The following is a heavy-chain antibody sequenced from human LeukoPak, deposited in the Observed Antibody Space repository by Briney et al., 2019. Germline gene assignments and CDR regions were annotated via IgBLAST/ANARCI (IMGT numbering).Heavy chain of an antibody. D-gene: IGHD3-3*01. V-gene: IGHV7-4-1*02. CDR2: INTNTGNP. J-gene: IGHJ4*02. CDR1: GYTFTSYA. CDR3: ASSTSSEWLSGLDY. Sequence: ASVKVSCKASGYTFTSYAMNWVRQAPGQGLEWMGWINTNTGNPTYAQGFTGRFVFSLDTSVSTAYLQISSLKAEDTAVYYCASSTSSEWLSGLDYWGQGTLVTVSS.